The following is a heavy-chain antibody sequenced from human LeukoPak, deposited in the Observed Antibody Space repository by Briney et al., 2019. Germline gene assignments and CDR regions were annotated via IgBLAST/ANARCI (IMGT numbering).Heavy chain of an antibody. D-gene: IGHD3-22*01. V-gene: IGHV4-4*07. CDR3: AKFFTTDYYFDY. Sequence: MPSETLSLTCTVSGGSISRYYWGWIRQPAGKGLEWVGRIYTSGSTNYNPSLKSRVSMSVDTSKNQFSLKLSSVTAADTAVYYCAKFFTTDYYFDYWGQGTPVTVSS. CDR2: IYTSGST. J-gene: IGHJ4*02. CDR1: GGSISRYY.